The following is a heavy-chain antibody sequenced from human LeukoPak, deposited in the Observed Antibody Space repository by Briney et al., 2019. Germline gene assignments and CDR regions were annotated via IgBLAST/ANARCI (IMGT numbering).Heavy chain of an antibody. CDR1: GGSFSGYY. D-gene: IGHD3-10*01. Sequence: SETLSLTCAVYGGSFSGYYWSWIRQPPGKGLEWIGHIYTSGSTNYNPSLKSRVTISVDTSKNQFSLRLSSVTAADTAVYYCARVSFGSGYYNYMDVWGKGTTVTVSS. CDR2: IYTSGST. J-gene: IGHJ6*03. CDR3: ARVSFGSGYYNYMDV. V-gene: IGHV4-34*01.